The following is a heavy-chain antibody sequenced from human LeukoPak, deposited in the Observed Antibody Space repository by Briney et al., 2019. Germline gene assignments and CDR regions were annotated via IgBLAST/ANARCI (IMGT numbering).Heavy chain of an antibody. CDR3: ARDKAWLIQYINDAFDI. D-gene: IGHD5-12*01. CDR2: ISAYNGNT. V-gene: IGHV1-18*01. J-gene: IGHJ3*02. CDR1: GYTFTSYG. Sequence: ASVKVSCKASGYTFTSYGISWVRQAPGQGLEWMGWISAYNGNTNYAQKLQGRVTMTTDTSMSTAYMELRSLRSDDTAVYYCARDKAWLIQYINDAFDIWGQGTMVTVSS.